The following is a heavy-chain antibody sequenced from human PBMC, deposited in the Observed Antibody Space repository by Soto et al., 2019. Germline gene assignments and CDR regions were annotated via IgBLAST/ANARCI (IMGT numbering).Heavy chain of an antibody. J-gene: IGHJ6*02. Sequence: QVQLVQSGAEVKKPGASVKVSCKASGYTFTSYNIVWVRQAPGQGLEWMGWISPDTGHTNYTQKLQGRVTMTTDTSTSTAYMELRSLRSDDTAVYYCARDPVVPAYYGMDVWGQGTTVTVSS. CDR1: GYTFTSYN. CDR3: ARDPVVPAYYGMDV. V-gene: IGHV1-18*01. CDR2: ISPDTGHT. D-gene: IGHD2-2*01.